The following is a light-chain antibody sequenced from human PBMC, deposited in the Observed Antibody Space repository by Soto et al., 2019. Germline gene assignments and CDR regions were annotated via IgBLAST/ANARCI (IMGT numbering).Light chain of an antibody. J-gene: IGLJ2*01. CDR1: SSNIGNNY. CDR3: GTLDTSLSAVV. Sequence: QSVLTQPPSVSAAPGQKVTISCSGSSSNIGNNYVSWYQQLPGTAPKLLIYDNNKRPSGIPDRFSVSKSGTSATLGITGLQTGDEADYYCGTLDTSLSAVVFGGGTKLTVL. V-gene: IGLV1-51*01. CDR2: DNN.